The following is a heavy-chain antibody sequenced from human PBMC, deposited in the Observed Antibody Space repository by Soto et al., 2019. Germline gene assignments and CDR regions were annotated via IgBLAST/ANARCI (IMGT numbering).Heavy chain of an antibody. CDR2: INHSGST. D-gene: IGHD3-16*01. Sequence: SETLSLTCAVNGGSFSGYYWSWIRQPPGKGLEWIGEINHSGSTNYNPSLKSRVTISVDTSKNQFSLKLNSVTAEDTAVYYCTAKAYTMNVDYWGQGTLVTVSS. CDR3: TAKAYTMNVDY. CDR1: GGSFSGYY. J-gene: IGHJ4*02. V-gene: IGHV4-34*03.